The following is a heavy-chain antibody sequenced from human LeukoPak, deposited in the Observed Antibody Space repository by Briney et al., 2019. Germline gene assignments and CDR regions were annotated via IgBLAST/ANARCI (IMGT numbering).Heavy chain of an antibody. CDR3: ARRRGYCSSTSCPAPFDP. D-gene: IGHD2-2*01. V-gene: IGHV4-39*07. J-gene: IGHJ5*02. CDR2: IYYSGST. Sequence: SETLSLTCTVSGGSISSSSYYWGWIRQPPGKGLEWIGSIYYSGSTYYNPSLKSRVTISVDTSKNQFSLKLSSVPAADTAVYYCARRRGYCSSTSCPAPFDPWGQGTLVTVSS. CDR1: GGSISSSSYY.